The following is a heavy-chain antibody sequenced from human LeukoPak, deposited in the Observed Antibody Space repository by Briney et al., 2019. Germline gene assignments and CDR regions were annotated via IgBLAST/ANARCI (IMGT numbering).Heavy chain of an antibody. Sequence: GGSLRLSCAASEFTFSDYYMSWIRQAPGKGLEWVSYISRSSTYTNYADSVKGRFTISRDNSKNTLYLQMNSLRAEDTAVYYCAKDRDGSSRLFDYWGQGTLVTVSS. J-gene: IGHJ4*02. CDR2: ISRSSTYT. CDR1: EFTFSDYY. CDR3: AKDRDGSSRLFDY. V-gene: IGHV3-11*05. D-gene: IGHD1-26*01.